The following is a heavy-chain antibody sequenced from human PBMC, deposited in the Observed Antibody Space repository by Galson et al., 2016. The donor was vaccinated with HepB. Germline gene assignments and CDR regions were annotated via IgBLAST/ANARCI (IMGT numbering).Heavy chain of an antibody. CDR2: INAKTGKS. V-gene: IGHV1-8*02. D-gene: IGHD2-15*01. CDR1: GYTFSIHD. CDR3: ARGEGFCSGGTCWSWFDS. Sequence: SVKVSCKASGYTFSIHDINWVRQATGQGLEWMGWINAKTGKSDFAPKFQGRFTMTRNNSTNTTYMDLSSLKSDDTAGYYCARGEGFCSGGTCWSWFDSWGQGTLVTVSS. J-gene: IGHJ5*01.